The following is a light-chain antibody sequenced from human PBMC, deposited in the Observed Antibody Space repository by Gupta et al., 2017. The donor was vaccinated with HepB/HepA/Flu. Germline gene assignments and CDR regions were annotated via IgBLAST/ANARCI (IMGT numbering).Light chain of an antibody. Sequence: QSALTQPPSASGSPGQSVTISCTGTSSDVGTYNYVSWYQQLPGKAPKLMIYEVSERPSGVPDRFSGSKSGNTASLTVSGLQAEDEADYYCASYAGGNNLVFGGGTKLTVL. CDR1: SSDVGTYNY. J-gene: IGLJ3*02. CDR2: EVS. V-gene: IGLV2-8*01. CDR3: ASYAGGNNLV.